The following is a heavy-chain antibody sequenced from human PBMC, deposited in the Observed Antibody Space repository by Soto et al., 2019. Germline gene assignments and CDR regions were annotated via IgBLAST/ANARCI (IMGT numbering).Heavy chain of an antibody. Sequence: SETLSLTCTVSGGSISSGGYYWSWIRQHPGKGLEWIGYIYYSGSTYYNPSLKSRVTISVDTSKNQFSLKLSSVTAADKDVYYCARVLATCYWGNWFDPWGQGTLVTVSS. D-gene: IGHD5-12*01. CDR1: GGSISSGGYY. J-gene: IGHJ5*02. CDR2: IYYSGST. V-gene: IGHV4-31*03. CDR3: ARVLATCYWGNWFDP.